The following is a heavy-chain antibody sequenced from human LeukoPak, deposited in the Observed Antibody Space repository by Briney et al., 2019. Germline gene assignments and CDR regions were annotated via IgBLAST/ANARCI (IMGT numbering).Heavy chain of an antibody. CDR2: IYYTGST. D-gene: IGHD4-23*01. Sequence: SETLSLTCTVSGGSISSSSYYWGWIRQPPGKGLEWIGSIYYTGSTYYDPSLKSRVTISVDTSKNQFSLKLSSVTAADTAVYYCARLHYGGNYGYYYYYMDVWGKGTTVTISS. J-gene: IGHJ6*03. V-gene: IGHV4-39*01. CDR3: ARLHYGGNYGYYYYYMDV. CDR1: GGSISSSSYY.